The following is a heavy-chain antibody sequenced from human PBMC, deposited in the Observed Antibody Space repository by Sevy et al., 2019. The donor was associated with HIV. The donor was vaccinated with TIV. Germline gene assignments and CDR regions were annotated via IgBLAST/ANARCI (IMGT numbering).Heavy chain of an antibody. D-gene: IGHD1-1*01. CDR2: INSEGGST. J-gene: IGHJ4*02. CDR3: ARGTAGTFDY. CDR1: GFNFYIYW. V-gene: IGHV3-74*01. Sequence: GGSLRLSCAASGFNFYIYWIHWVRQAPGKGLVWVSRINSEGGSTSHADSVKCRFTISRDNAKNTVYLQMSSLRAEDTAVYYCARGTAGTFDYWGQGTLVTVSS.